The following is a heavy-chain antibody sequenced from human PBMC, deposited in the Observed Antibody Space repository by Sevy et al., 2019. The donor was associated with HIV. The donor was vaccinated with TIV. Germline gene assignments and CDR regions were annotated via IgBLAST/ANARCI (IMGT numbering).Heavy chain of an antibody. CDR1: GFTFSSYW. V-gene: IGHV3-7*01. D-gene: IGHD6-13*01. CDR2: IKQDGSEK. CDR3: ARRGIAAAGKYYYYYMDV. Sequence: GGSLRLSCAASGFTFSSYWMSWVRQAPGKGLEWVANIKQDGSEKYYVDSVKGRFTISRDNAKNSLYLQMNSLRAEDTAVYYCARRGIAAAGKYYYYYMDVWGKGTTVTVSS. J-gene: IGHJ6*03.